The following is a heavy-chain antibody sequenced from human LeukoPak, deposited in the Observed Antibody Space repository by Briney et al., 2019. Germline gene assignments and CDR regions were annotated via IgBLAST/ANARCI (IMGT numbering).Heavy chain of an antibody. CDR2: INPNSGGT. V-gene: IGHV1-2*02. CDR3: ARPGGYDFWSGYYPSSPSGVFDY. CDR1: GYTFTGYY. Sequence: ASVKVSCKASGYTFTGYYMHWVRQAPGQGLEWMGWINPNSGGTNYAQKFQGRVTMTRDTSISTAYMELSRLRSDDTAVYYCARPGGYDFWSGYYPSSPSGVFDYWGQGTLVTVSS. J-gene: IGHJ4*02. D-gene: IGHD3-3*01.